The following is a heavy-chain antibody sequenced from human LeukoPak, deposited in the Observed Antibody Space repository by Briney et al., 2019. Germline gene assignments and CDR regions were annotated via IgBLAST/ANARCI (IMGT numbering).Heavy chain of an antibody. V-gene: IGHV1-2*02. D-gene: IGHD3-16*02. J-gene: IGHJ4*02. CDR1: GYTFIGYY. CDR2: INPNNGAT. Sequence: GASVKVSCKASGYTFIGYYMHWVRQAPGQGLDWMGWINPNNGATGYAQKFQGRFTMTRDTSISTVYMELSRLRSDDTAVYYCTRDRSRYFDYWGQGTLVTVSS. CDR3: TRDRSRYFDY.